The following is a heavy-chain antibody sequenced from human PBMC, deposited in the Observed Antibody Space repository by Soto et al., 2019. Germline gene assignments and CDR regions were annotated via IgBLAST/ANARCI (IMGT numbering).Heavy chain of an antibody. J-gene: IGHJ6*02. D-gene: IGHD3-22*01. CDR2: ISSGSSTI. Sequence: PGGSLILSCAASGFTFSSYNMNWVRQAPGKGLEWVSYISSGSSTIYYADSVKGRFTISRDNGKNSVYLQMNSLRDEDTAVYYYAREYVNSGYYYYGMDVWGQGTTVTVSS. CDR1: GFTFSSYN. V-gene: IGHV3-48*02. CDR3: AREYVNSGYYYYGMDV.